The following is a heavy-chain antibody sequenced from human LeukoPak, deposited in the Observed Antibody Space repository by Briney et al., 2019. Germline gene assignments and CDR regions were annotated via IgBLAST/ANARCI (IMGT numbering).Heavy chain of an antibody. Sequence: GGSLRLSCGASGFIFSSYWMSWVRQAPGKGLEWVSAISGSGGSTYYADSVKGRFTISRDNSKNTLYLQMNSLRAEGTAVYYCARDFYVLLWFGESPPLYGMDVWGQGATVTVSS. D-gene: IGHD3-10*01. V-gene: IGHV3-23*01. CDR2: ISGSGGST. CDR1: GFIFSSYW. J-gene: IGHJ6*02. CDR3: ARDFYVLLWFGESPPLYGMDV.